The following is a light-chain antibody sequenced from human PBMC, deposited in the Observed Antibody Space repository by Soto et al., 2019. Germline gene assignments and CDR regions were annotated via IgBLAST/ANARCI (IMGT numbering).Light chain of an antibody. Sequence: DIQMTQSPSSLSASVGDRVTITCRASQSVGNFLNWYQQKPGLPPKYLIYAASNLQSGVPSWFSGSGSGTDFTLTISNLQPEDFATYYCQKYNSAPQTCGQGTKGDIK. V-gene: IGKV1-39*01. J-gene: IGKJ1*01. CDR3: QKYNSAPQT. CDR1: QSVGNF. CDR2: AAS.